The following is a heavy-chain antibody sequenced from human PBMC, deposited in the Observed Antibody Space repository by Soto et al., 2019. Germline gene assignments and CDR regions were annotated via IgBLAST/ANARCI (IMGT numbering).Heavy chain of an antibody. V-gene: IGHV3-21*06. CDR1: GFTFGSYD. D-gene: IGHD3-9*01. J-gene: IGHJ6*02. CDR2: ITTRSDYI. CDR3: ARSDILCRYLKFNGNDV. Sequence: GGSLRLSCAASGFTFGSYDMNWVRQAPGKGLEWVSSITTRSDYIYYADSVKGRFTISRDNAKNSLYLQMNNLRAEDTAVYYCARSDILCRYLKFNGNDVWGQGTTVTVSS.